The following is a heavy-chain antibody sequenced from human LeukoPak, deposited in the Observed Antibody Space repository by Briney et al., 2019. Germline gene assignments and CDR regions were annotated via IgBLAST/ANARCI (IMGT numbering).Heavy chain of an antibody. Sequence: ASVKVSCKASGYRFTSYAMHWVRQAPGQRLEWMGWINAGNGNTKYSQEFQGRVTITRDTSASTAYMELSSLRSEDMAVYYCARRPTSGSYFGPFDYWGQGTLVTVSS. D-gene: IGHD1-26*01. V-gene: IGHV1-3*03. J-gene: IGHJ4*02. CDR1: GYRFTSYA. CDR2: INAGNGNT. CDR3: ARRPTSGSYFGPFDY.